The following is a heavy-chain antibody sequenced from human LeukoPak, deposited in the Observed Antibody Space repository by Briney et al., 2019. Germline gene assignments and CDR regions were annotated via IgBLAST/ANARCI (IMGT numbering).Heavy chain of an antibody. D-gene: IGHD6-19*01. V-gene: IGHV1-8*02. J-gene: IGHJ3*01. Sequence: ASVKVSCKASGYTFTSYDINWVRQATGQGLEWMGWMNPNSGNTGYAQKFQGRVTMTRSTSISTAYMVLSSLRSEDTAIYYCARGDPYSNYWYGDAFDFWGQGTMVTVSS. CDR2: MNPNSGNT. CDR3: ARGDPYSNYWYGDAFDF. CDR1: GYTFTSYD.